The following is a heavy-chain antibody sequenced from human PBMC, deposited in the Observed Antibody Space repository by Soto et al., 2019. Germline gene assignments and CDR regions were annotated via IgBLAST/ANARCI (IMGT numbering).Heavy chain of an antibody. CDR3: ARLIHCKTTSCYFDY. CDR2: INHSGTT. Sequence: SETLSLTCAVYGGSFSGYYWTWIRQPPGTGLEWIGEINHSGTTYYNPSLKSRVTISGDTSKNQFSLKLSSVTAADTAVFYCARLIHCKTTSCYFDYWGQGTLVTVPQ. V-gene: IGHV4-34*01. D-gene: IGHD2-2*01. J-gene: IGHJ4*02. CDR1: GGSFSGYY.